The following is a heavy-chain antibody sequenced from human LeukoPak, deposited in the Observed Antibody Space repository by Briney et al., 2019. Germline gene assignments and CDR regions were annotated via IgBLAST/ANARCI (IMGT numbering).Heavy chain of an antibody. J-gene: IGHJ4*02. CDR1: GFTFSSYW. D-gene: IGHD2-2*01. CDR2: IKQDGSEK. Sequence: AGGSLRLSCAASGFTFSSYWMSWVRQAPGKGLEWVANIKQDGSEKYYVDSVKGRFTISRDNAKNSLYLQMNSLRAEDTVVYYCARALDSSSSRYQAFQYWGQGTLVTVSS. CDR3: ARALDSSSSRYQAFQY. V-gene: IGHV3-7*01.